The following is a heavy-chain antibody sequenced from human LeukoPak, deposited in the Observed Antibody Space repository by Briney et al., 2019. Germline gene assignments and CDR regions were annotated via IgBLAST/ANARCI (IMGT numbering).Heavy chain of an antibody. CDR1: GFTFSSYA. CDR2: ISGSGGST. Sequence: GGSLRLSCVVSGFTFSSYAMNWVRQAPGKGLEWVSGISGSGGSTYYADSVKGRFTISRDTSKSALYLQMNSLRVEDTAVYYCAKVGQNYDILTYYFDYWGQGTLVTVSS. V-gene: IGHV3-23*01. CDR3: AKVGQNYDILTYYFDY. J-gene: IGHJ4*02. D-gene: IGHD3-9*01.